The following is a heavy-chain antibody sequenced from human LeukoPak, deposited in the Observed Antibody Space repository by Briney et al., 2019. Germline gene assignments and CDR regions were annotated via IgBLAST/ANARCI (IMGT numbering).Heavy chain of an antibody. Sequence: PSETLSLTCTVSGGSISSYYWSWIRQPPGKGLERIGYIYYSGSTNYNPSLKSRVTISVDTSKSQFSLKLSSVTAADTAVYYCARGGVVVPAAIGSYYMDVWGKGTTVTVSS. CDR1: GGSISSYY. V-gene: IGHV4-59*01. CDR2: IYYSGST. CDR3: ARGGVVVPAAIGSYYMDV. D-gene: IGHD2-2*01. J-gene: IGHJ6*03.